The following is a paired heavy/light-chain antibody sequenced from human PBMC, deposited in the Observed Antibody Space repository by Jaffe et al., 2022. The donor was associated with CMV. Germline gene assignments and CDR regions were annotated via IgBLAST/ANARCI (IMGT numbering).Heavy chain of an antibody. CDR2: ISSSGSTI. J-gene: IGHJ5*02. V-gene: IGHV3-48*03. D-gene: IGHD2-2*01. CDR1: GFTFSSYE. CDR3: ARSGYCSSTSCRFVDWFDP. Sequence: EVQLVESGGGLVQPGGSLRLSCAASGFTFSSYEMNWVRQAPGKGLEWVSYISSSGSTIYYADSVKGRFTISRDNAKNSLYLQMNSLRAEDTAVYYCARSGYCSSTSCRFVDWFDPWGQGTLVTVSS.
Light chain of an antibody. J-gene: IGLJ3*02. CDR1: SSNIGSNT. CDR3: AAWDDSLNALWV. V-gene: IGLV1-44*01. CDR2: SNN. Sequence: QSVLTQPPSASGTPGQRVTISCSGSSSNIGSNTVNWYQQLPGTAPKLLIYSNNQRPSGVPDRFSGSKSGTSASLAISGLQSEDEADYYCAAWDDSLNALWVFGGGTKLTVL.